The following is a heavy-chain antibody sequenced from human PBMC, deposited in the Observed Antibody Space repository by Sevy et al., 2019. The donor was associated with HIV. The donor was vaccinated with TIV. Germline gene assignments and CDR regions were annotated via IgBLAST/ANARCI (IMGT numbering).Heavy chain of an antibody. D-gene: IGHD2-15*01. CDR2: ISGLSNYI. V-gene: IGHV3-21*01. J-gene: IGHJ3*02. CDR1: GFTFSSYS. CDR3: ASVVPATDAFDI. Sequence: GGSLRLSCAASGFTFSSYSMHWVRQAPGKGLEWVSSISGLSNYIYYADSMKGRFSISRDNAKNSLYLQMISLRAEDTAVFYCASVVPATDAFDIWGQGTLVTVSS.